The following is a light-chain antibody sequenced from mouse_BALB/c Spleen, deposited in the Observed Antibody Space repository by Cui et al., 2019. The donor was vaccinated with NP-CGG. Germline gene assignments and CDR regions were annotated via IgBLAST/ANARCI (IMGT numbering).Light chain of an antibody. CDR1: TGAVTTSNY. J-gene: IGLJ1*01. V-gene: IGLV1*01. CDR2: GTN. Sequence: QAVVTQESALTTSPGETVTHTCRSSTGAVTTSNYANWLQEKPDHLFTGLIGGTNNRAPGVPARFSGSLIGDKAALTITGAQTEDEAIYFCALWYSNHWVFGGGTKLTFL. CDR3: ALWYSNHWV.